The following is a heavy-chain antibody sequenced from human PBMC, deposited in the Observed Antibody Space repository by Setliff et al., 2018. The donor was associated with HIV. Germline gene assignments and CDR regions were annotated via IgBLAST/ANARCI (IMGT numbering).Heavy chain of an antibody. V-gene: IGHV4-39*07. CDR2: IHYRGST. Sequence: PSETLSLTCSVSGDSLSSSSNHWGWIRQPPGKGLEWIGNIHYRGSTYYNPSLKSRITMSVDTSKNQFSLNLSSVTAADTAVYYCARDPHYHDRSGYYSWFYLDFWGQGRLVTVS. D-gene: IGHD3-22*01. J-gene: IGHJ4*02. CDR3: ARDPHYHDRSGYYSWFYLDF. CDR1: GDSLSSSSNH.